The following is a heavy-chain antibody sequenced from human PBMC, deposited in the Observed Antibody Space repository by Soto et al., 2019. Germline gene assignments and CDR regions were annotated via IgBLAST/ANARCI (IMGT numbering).Heavy chain of an antibody. CDR3: ARNTTGYCSSTTCYAVLDY. D-gene: IGHD2-2*01. CDR2: INHSGST. V-gene: IGHV4-34*01. J-gene: IGHJ4*02. CDR1: GGSFSGYF. Sequence: PSETLSLTCAVYGGSFSGYFWSWIRQPPGKGLEWIGEINHSGSTNYNPSLKSRVTISVDTSKNQFSLKLSSVTAADTAVYYCARNTTGYCSSTTCYAVLDYWGQGTLVTVSS.